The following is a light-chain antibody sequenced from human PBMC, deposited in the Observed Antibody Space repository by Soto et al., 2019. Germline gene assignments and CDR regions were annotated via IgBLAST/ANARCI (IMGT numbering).Light chain of an antibody. CDR2: DAS. J-gene: IGKJ1*01. Sequence: DIVLTQSPGTLSLSPGERATLSCRASESLTSGYLAWYQQKPGQAPRLLIYDASSRATGIPDRFSGGGSGTDFTLTISSLQPEDFATYYCLQDYNYPWTFGQGTKVDIK. CDR3: LQDYNYPWT. V-gene: IGKV3-20*01. CDR1: ESLTSGY.